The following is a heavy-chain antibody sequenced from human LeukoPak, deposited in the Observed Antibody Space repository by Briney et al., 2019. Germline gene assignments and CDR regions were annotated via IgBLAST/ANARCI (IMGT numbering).Heavy chain of an antibody. D-gene: IGHD6-13*01. CDR2: ISSEGKTT. J-gene: IGHJ4*02. CDR1: GFIFSPYA. V-gene: IGHV3-64D*06. CDR3: VKDRWVDH. Sequence: GGSLRLSCSASGFIFSPYAMHWVRQAPGKGLEYVSSISSEGKTTCYADSVKGRFTISRDNSKNTLYLQMSSLRPEDTAVYYCVKDRWVDHWGQGTLVTVSS.